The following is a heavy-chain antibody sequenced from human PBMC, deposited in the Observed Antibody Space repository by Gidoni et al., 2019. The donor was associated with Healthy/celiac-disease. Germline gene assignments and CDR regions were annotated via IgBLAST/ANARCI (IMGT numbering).Heavy chain of an antibody. CDR3: AKGDFWSGYYDY. J-gene: IGHJ4*02. D-gene: IGHD3-3*01. CDR1: GFTFSSYA. V-gene: IGHV3-23*01. CDR2: ISGSGCST. Sequence: EVQLLESGGGLVQPGGSLSLSCAASGFTFSSYAMSWVRQAPGKGLEWVSAISGSGCSTYYADSVKGRFTISRDNSKNTLYLQMNSLRAEDTAVYYCAKGDFWSGYYDYWGQGTLVTVSS.